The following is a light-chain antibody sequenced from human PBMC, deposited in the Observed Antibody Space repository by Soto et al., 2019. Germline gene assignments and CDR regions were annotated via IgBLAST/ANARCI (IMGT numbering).Light chain of an antibody. CDR3: QVWDSSGDHPHVV. V-gene: IGLV3-21*02. CDR1: NIGDKS. Sequence: SYELTQPPSVSVAPGQTAKITCGGNNIGDKSVHWYQQKPGQAPVLVVYDDSDRPSGIPDRFSGSNSGNTATLTISRVEAGDEADYYCQVWDSSGDHPHVVFGGGTKVTVL. CDR2: DDS. J-gene: IGLJ2*01.